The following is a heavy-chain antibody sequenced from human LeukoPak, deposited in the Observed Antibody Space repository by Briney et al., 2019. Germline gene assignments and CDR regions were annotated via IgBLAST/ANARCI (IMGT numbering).Heavy chain of an antibody. J-gene: IGHJ6*03. CDR1: GFTFDDYG. V-gene: IGHV3-20*04. Sequence: GVSLRLSCAASGFTFDDYGMRWVRQAPGKGLEWVSGINWNGGSTGYADSVKGRFTISRDNAKNSLYLQMNSLRAVDTALYYCARVAYGDYSYYYYMDVWGKGTTVTVSS. CDR3: ARVAYGDYSYYYYMDV. CDR2: INWNGGST. D-gene: IGHD4-17*01.